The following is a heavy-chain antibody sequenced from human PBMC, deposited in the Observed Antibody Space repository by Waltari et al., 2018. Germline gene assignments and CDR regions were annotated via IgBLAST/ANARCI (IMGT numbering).Heavy chain of an antibody. CDR3: ARERAHSNYGNYYYYGMDV. Sequence: QVQLVQSGAEVKKPGASVKVSCKASGYPFTSYYINWVRQATGQGLEWMGWRNPNSGNTGYAQKFQGRGTITRNTSISTAYMELSRLRSEDTAVYYCARERAHSNYGNYYYYGMDVWGQGTTVTVSS. V-gene: IGHV1-8*03. J-gene: IGHJ6*02. D-gene: IGHD4-4*01. CDR1: GYPFTSYY. CDR2: RNPNSGNT.